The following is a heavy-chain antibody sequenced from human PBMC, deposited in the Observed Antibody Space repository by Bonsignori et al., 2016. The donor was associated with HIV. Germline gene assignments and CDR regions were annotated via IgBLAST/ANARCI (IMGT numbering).Heavy chain of an antibody. CDR3: ARDGGTSDAFDI. V-gene: IGHV1-18*01. CDR2: ISAYDGNT. D-gene: IGHD2-15*01. Sequence: WVRQAPGQGLEWMGWISAYDGNTNYAQRLRGRVTMTTDTSTGTAYMELRSLKSDDTAVYYCARDGGTSDAFDIWGQGTMVTVSS. J-gene: IGHJ3*02.